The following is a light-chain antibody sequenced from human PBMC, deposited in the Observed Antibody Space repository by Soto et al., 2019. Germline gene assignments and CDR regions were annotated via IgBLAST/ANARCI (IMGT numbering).Light chain of an antibody. J-gene: IGLJ1*01. CDR3: SSYTSSSTQDV. Sequence: QSALTQPASVSGSPGQSITISCTGTSSDVGGYNYVSWYQQHPGKAPKLMIYEVSNRHSGVSNRFSGSKSGNTASLTISGLQAEDEADYYCSSYTSSSTQDVFGTGTKLTVL. CDR2: EVS. CDR1: SSDVGGYNY. V-gene: IGLV2-14*01.